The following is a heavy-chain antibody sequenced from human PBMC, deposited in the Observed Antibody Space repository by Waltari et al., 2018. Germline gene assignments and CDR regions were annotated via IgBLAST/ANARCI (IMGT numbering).Heavy chain of an antibody. CDR3: AKDLTGWGAFDI. CDR2: LCGSAALT. J-gene: IGHJ3*02. V-gene: IGHV3-23*01. Sequence: EVQLLESGGGLVQPGGSLRLSCTASGFTFSNYDMNWVRQAPGRGLEWVSRLCGSAALTDYADSVKGRFIISRENSKNTLFLQMNSLRAEDTAIYYCAKDLTGWGAFDIWGQGTMVTVSS. D-gene: IGHD1-20*01. CDR1: GFTFSNYD.